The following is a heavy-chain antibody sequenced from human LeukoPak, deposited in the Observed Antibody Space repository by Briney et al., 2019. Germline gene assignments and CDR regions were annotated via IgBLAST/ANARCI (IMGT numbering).Heavy chain of an antibody. V-gene: IGHV3-73*01. CDR2: IRSKANSYAT. J-gene: IGHJ3*02. D-gene: IGHD3-22*01. CDR1: RSTFSGSA. CDR3: TRPRWGYYDSSGYNDAFDI. Sequence: GGSLRLSCAASRSTFSGSAMHWVRQASGKGLEWVGRIRSKANSYATAYAASVKGRFTISRDDSKNTAYLQMNSLKTEDTAVYYCTRPRWGYYDSSGYNDAFDIWGQGTMVTVSS.